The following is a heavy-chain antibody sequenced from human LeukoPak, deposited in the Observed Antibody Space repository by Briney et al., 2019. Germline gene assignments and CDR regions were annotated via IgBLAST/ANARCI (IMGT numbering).Heavy chain of an antibody. CDR3: ARDQGGGNCDF. D-gene: IGHD2-21*01. V-gene: IGHV1-18*01. CDR1: GYTFATYG. Sequence: ASVKVSCKASGYTFATYGFSWVRQAPGQGLERMGWISAYNGHRTYAQNFQGRVSMTTDSSTNTAYMELRSLRPDDTAVYYCARDQGGGNCDFWGQGSLVTVSS. CDR2: ISAYNGHR. J-gene: IGHJ4*02.